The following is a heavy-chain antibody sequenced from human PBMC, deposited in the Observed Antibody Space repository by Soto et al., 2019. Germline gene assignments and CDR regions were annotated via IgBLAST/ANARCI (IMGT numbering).Heavy chain of an antibody. CDR3: AAEEAAYCGGDCYFY. CDR2: IVVGSGNT. Sequence: QMQLVQSGPEVKKPGTSVKVSCKASGFTFTSSAVQWVRQARGQRLEWIGWIVVGSGNTNYAQKFQERVTITRDMSTSTAYMELSSLRSEDTAVSYCAAEEAAYCGGDCYFYWGQGTLVTVSS. CDR1: GFTFTSSA. V-gene: IGHV1-58*01. J-gene: IGHJ4*02. D-gene: IGHD2-21*02.